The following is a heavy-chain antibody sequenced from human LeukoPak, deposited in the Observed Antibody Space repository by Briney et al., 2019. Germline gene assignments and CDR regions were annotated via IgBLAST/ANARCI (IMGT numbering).Heavy chain of an antibody. CDR1: GFTFSSYW. CDR3: ARGGYGGYDFDY. CDR2: INSDGSST. Sequence: PGGSLRLSCAASGFTFSSYWMHWVRQAPGKGLVRVSRINSDGSSTSYADSVKGRFTISRDNAKNTLYLQMNSLRAEDTAVYYCARGGYGGYDFDYWGQGTLVTVSS. J-gene: IGHJ4*02. D-gene: IGHD5-12*01. V-gene: IGHV3-74*01.